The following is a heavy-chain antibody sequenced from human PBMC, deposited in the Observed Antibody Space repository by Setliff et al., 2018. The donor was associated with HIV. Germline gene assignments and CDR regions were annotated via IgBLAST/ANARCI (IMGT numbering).Heavy chain of an antibody. CDR3: ARQHGSSWRFDP. D-gene: IGHD6-13*01. Sequence: PSETLSLTCTVSRGSISSYFWSWVRQSPGKGLEWIGYNLNSGSTNYNPSLKSRVTISVDMSKNQFSLRLDSVTAADTAVYYCARQHGSSWRFDPWGQGTLVTVSS. J-gene: IGHJ5*02. CDR1: RGSISSYF. V-gene: IGHV4-59*08. CDR2: NLNSGST.